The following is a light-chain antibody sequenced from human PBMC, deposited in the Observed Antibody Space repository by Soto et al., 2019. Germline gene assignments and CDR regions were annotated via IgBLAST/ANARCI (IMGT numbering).Light chain of an antibody. CDR3: QQYGSTPST. Sequence: EIVLTQSPGTLSLSPGERATLSCRASQSVSTYLAWYQQKIGQAPRLLIYGASSRATGIPDRFTGSGSGTDFTLTISRLEPEDFAVYYCQQYGSTPSTFGQGTKREIK. CDR2: GAS. J-gene: IGKJ2*01. V-gene: IGKV3-20*01. CDR1: QSVSTY.